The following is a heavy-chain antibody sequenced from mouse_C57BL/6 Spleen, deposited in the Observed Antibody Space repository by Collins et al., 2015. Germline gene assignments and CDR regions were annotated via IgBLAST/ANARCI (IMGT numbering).Heavy chain of an antibody. Sequence: QVQLQQSGAELMKPGASVKISCKATGYTFSSYWIEWVKQRPGHGLEWIGEILPGSGSTNYNEKFKGKATFTADTSSNTAYMQLSSLTSEDSAVYYCARNYGSSPYWYFDAWGAGTTVTVSS. J-gene: IGHJ1*01. V-gene: IGHV1-9*01. CDR3: ARNYGSSPYWYFDA. CDR2: ILPGSGST. D-gene: IGHD1-1*01. CDR1: GYTFSSYW.